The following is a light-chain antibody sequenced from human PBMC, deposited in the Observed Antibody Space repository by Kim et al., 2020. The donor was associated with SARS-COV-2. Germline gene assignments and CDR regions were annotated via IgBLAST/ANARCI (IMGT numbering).Light chain of an antibody. J-gene: IGKJ2*01. Sequence: DIQMTQSPSTLSASAGDRVTITCRASQSISSWLAWYQQKPGKAPKLLIYDASSLESGVPSRFSGSGSGTEFTLTISSLQPDDFATYYCQQYNSYPYTFGQGTKLEI. CDR2: DAS. CDR1: QSISSW. V-gene: IGKV1-5*01. CDR3: QQYNSYPYT.